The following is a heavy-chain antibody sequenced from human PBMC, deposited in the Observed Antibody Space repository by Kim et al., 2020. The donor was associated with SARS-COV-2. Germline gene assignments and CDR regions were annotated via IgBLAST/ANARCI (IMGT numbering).Heavy chain of an antibody. CDR1: GFTFSSFA. CDR2: ISASGGST. J-gene: IGHJ4*02. D-gene: IGHD5-12*01. Sequence: GGSLSLSCAASGFTFSSFAMSCVRQAPGKGLEWVSAISASGGSTYYADSVKGRFTISRDKSKNTLFLQMNSLRAEDTAVYYCANGGRAVDIVAKIGSTYYFDYCGQGSLVTVSS. CDR3: ANGGRAVDIVAKIGSTYYFDY. V-gene: IGHV3-23*01.